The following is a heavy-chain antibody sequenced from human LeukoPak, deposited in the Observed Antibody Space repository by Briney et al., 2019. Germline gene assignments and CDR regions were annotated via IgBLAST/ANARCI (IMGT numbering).Heavy chain of an antibody. CDR1: GGSISSYY. CDR2: IYYSGST. V-gene: IGHV4-59*01. J-gene: IGHJ5*02. Sequence: SETLSLTCTVSGGSISSYYWSWIRQPPGKGLEWIGYIYYSGSTNYNPSLKSRVTISVDTSKNQFSLKLSSVTAADTAVYYCARDGYCSGGSCWFDPWGQGTLVTVSS. CDR3: ARDGYCSGGSCWFDP. D-gene: IGHD2-15*01.